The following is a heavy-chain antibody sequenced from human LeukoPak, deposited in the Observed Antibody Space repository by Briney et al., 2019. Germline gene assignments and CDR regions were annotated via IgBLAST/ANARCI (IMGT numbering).Heavy chain of an antibody. D-gene: IGHD3-10*01. CDR1: GFTFSDYA. J-gene: IGHJ5*02. CDR3: AKGRNSGSYFGIDP. Sequence: GGSLRLSCAASGFTFSDYAMSWVRQAPGEGLEWVSGIGSSGVNTDYATSVKGRFTISRDNTKSTLHLLMNSLRVEDTVTYYCAKGRNSGSYFGIDPWGQGTPVSVSS. CDR2: IGSSGVNT. V-gene: IGHV3-23*01.